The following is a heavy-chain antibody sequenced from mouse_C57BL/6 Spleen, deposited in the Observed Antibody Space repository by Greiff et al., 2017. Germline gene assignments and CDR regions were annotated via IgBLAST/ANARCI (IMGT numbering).Heavy chain of an antibody. CDR1: GYAFSSYW. V-gene: IGHV1-80*01. CDR3: AREMTYYGSSYEAMDY. Sequence: QVQLQQSGAELVKPGASVKISCKASGYAFSSYWMNWVKQRPGKGLEWIGQIYPGDGDTNYNGKFKGKATLTADKPSSTAYMQFSSLTSEDSAVYFCAREMTYYGSSYEAMDYWGQGTSVTVSS. CDR2: IYPGDGDT. D-gene: IGHD1-1*01. J-gene: IGHJ4*01.